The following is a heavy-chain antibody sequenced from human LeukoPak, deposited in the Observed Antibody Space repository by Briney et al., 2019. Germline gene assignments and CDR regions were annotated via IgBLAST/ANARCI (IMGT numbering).Heavy chain of an antibody. V-gene: IGHV4-39*07. J-gene: IGHJ5*02. D-gene: IGHD3-3*01. CDR2: IYYTGST. CDR1: GDSISRSGYY. Sequence: PSETLSLTCTVSGDSISRSGYYWAWIRQPPGKGLEWIGNIYYTGSTYYNSSLKSRVIISVDTSKNQFSLKLSSVTAADTAVYYCARVSGGYYDFWSGYSNWFDPWGQGTLVTVSS. CDR3: ARVSGGYYDFWSGYSNWFDP.